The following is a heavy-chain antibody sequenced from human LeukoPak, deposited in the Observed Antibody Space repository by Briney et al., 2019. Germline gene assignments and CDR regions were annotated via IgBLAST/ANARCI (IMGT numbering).Heavy chain of an antibody. V-gene: IGHV1-24*01. J-gene: IGHJ4*02. Sequence: ASVKVSCKVSGYTLTELSMHWVRQAPGKGLEWMGGFDPEDGETIYAQKYQGRVTMTEDTSTDTAYMELSSLRSEDTAVYYCATGVVVVPAPPNWNYEDYWGQGTLVTVSS. CDR1: GYTLTELS. D-gene: IGHD1-7*01. CDR3: ATGVVVVPAPPNWNYEDY. CDR2: FDPEDGET.